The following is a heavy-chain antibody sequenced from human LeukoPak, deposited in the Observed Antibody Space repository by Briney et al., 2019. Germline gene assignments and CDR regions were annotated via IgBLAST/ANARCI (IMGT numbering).Heavy chain of an antibody. CDR2: IYYSGST. CDR3: ARHRLGILDY. D-gene: IGHD7-27*01. J-gene: IGHJ4*02. Sequence: PSETLSLTCTVSGGSISSSSYYWGWIRQPPGKGLEWIGSIYYSGSTYYNPSLKSRVTISVDTSKNQFSLKLSSVTAADTAVYHCARHRLGILDYWGQGTLVTVSS. V-gene: IGHV4-39*01. CDR1: GGSISSSSYY.